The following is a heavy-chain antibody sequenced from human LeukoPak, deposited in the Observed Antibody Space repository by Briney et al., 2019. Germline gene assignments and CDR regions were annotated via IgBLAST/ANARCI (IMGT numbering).Heavy chain of an antibody. CDR1: GFTFSNYA. J-gene: IGHJ3*02. CDR3: ARDFGQWLVRSDAFDI. CDR2: ISASGRNT. Sequence: GGSLRLSCAASGFTFSNYAMTWVRQAPGKGLELVSVISASGRNTDYADSVKGRFTISRDNSKNALYLQMNSLRAEDTAVYYCARDFGQWLVRSDAFDIWGQGTMVTVSS. V-gene: IGHV3-23*01. D-gene: IGHD6-19*01.